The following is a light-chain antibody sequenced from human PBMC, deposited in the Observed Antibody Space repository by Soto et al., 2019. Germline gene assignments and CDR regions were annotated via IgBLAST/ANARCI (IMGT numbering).Light chain of an antibody. V-gene: IGKV3-11*01. J-gene: IGKJ4*01. Sequence: EIVLTQSPATLSLSPGERATLSCRASQSVSSYLAWYQQKPGQAPRLLIYDASNRATGIPARFSGSGSGTDFTVTISSREPEDFAVYYCQQRSNWPPSLTFGGGTKVEIK. CDR3: QQRSNWPPSLT. CDR2: DAS. CDR1: QSVSSY.